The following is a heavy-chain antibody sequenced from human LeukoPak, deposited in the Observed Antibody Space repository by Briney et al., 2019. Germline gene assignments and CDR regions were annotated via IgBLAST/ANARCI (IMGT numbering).Heavy chain of an antibody. Sequence: GESLKISCKGSGYSFTSYWIGWVRQMPGKGLEWMGFIYPGDSDTRYSPSFQGQVTISADKSISTAYPQWSSLKASDTAMYYCARANIAAAAYYFDYWGQGTLVTVSS. CDR1: GYSFTSYW. D-gene: IGHD6-13*01. V-gene: IGHV5-51*01. CDR3: ARANIAAAAYYFDY. CDR2: IYPGDSDT. J-gene: IGHJ4*02.